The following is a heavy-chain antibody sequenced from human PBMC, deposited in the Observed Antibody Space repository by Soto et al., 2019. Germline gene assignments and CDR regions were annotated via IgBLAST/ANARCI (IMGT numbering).Heavy chain of an antibody. CDR3: ARVNPHYEIFAGYYGGGGIDV. V-gene: IGHV4-59*01. CDR2: IYYSGST. D-gene: IGHD3-9*01. Sequence: SSETLSVTCTVSGGSISSYYWSWIRQPPGKGLEWIGYIYYSGSTNYNPSLKSRVTISVDTSKNQFSLKLSSVTAADTAVYYCARVNPHYEIFAGYYGGGGIDVCGKGTRVTV. CDR1: GGSISSYY. J-gene: IGHJ6*04.